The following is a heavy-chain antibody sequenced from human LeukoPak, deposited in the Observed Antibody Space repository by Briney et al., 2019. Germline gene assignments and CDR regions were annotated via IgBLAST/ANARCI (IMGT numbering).Heavy chain of an antibody. V-gene: IGHV3-21*01. CDR3: ARSWKRDGYNFGY. J-gene: IGHJ4*02. D-gene: IGHD5-24*01. CDR2: ISSSSSYI. Sequence: PGGSLTLSCAASGFTFSSYSMNWVRQAPGKGLEWVSSISSSSSYIYYADSVKGRFTISRDNAKNSLYLQMNSLRAADTAVYYCARSWKRDGYNFGYWGQGTLVTVSS. CDR1: GFTFSSYS.